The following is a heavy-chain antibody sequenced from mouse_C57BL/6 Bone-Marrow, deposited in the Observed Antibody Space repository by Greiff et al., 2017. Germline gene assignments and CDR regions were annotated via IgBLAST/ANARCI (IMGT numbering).Heavy chain of an antibody. J-gene: IGHJ3*01. V-gene: IGHV1-81*01. Sequence: VQLQQSGAELARPGASVKLSCKASGYTFTSYGISWVKQRTGQGLEWIGEIYPRSGNTYYNEKFKGKATLTVDESSSTAYMVIRSLTSDDSAVYFCAREVRGFAYWGQGTLVTVSS. CDR3: AREVRGFAY. CDR1: GYTFTSYG. CDR2: IYPRSGNT.